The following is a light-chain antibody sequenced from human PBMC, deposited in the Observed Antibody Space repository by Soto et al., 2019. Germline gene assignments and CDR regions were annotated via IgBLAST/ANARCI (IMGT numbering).Light chain of an antibody. J-gene: IGKJ1*01. Sequence: IVLTQSPDTLSLSPGERATLSCRASQGVSSSYLTWYQQKPGQAPRLLIYGASTRATGVADRFSGSGSGTDFTLIISRLEPEDFAVYYCEPYVHSYSWTFGQGTKVEIK. V-gene: IGKV3-20*01. CDR3: EPYVHSYSWT. CDR2: GAS. CDR1: QGVSSSY.